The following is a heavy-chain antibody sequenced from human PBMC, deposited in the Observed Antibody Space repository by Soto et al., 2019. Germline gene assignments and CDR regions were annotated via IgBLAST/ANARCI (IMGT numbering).Heavy chain of an antibody. D-gene: IGHD3-3*01. J-gene: IGHJ6*02. CDR3: ARDQRASTIFGVVTRALYYYYGMDV. Sequence: GASVKVSCKVSGYTFTSYYMHWVRQAPGQGLEWMGIINPSGGSTSYAQKFQGRVTMTRDTSTSTVYMELSSLRSEDTAVYYCARDQRASTIFGVVTRALYYYYGMDVWGQGTTVTVSS. CDR2: INPSGGST. CDR1: GYTFTSYY. V-gene: IGHV1-46*01.